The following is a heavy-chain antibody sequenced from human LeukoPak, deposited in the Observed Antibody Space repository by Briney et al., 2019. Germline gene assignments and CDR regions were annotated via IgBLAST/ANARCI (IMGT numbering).Heavy chain of an antibody. J-gene: IGHJ4*02. D-gene: IGHD3-22*01. V-gene: IGHV1-58*01. CDR1: GFTFTSSA. CDR3: AAGGWDYYYDSSGLRQRPQNPFDY. Sequence: GTSVKVSCKASGFTFTSSAVQWVRQARGQRLERIGWIVVGSGNTNYAQKFQERVTITRDMSTSTAYMEPSSLRSEDTAVYYCAAGGWDYYYDSSGLRQRPQNPFDYWGQGTLVTVSS. CDR2: IVVGSGNT.